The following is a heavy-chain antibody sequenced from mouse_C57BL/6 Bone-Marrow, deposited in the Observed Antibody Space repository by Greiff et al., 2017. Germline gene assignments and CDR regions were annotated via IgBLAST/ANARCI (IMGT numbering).Heavy chain of an antibody. V-gene: IGHV1-66*01. CDR2: IYPGSGNT. D-gene: IGHD1-1*01. J-gene: IGHJ1*03. Sequence: QVQLQPSGPELVKPGASVKISCKASGYSFTSYYIHWVKQRPGQGLEWIGWIYPGSGNTKYNEKFKGKATLTADTSSSTAYMQLSSLTSEDSAVYYCARWHYGSSFWYFDGWGTGTTVTVSS. CDR3: ARWHYGSSFWYFDG. CDR1: GYSFTSYY.